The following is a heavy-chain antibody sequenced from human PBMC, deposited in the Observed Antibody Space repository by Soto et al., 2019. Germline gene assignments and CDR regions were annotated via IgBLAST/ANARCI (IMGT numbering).Heavy chain of an antibody. CDR1: GGSISSGDYY. CDR2: IYYSGNT. V-gene: IGHV4-30-4*01. D-gene: IGHD3-22*01. Sequence: PSETLSLTCTVSGGSISSGDYYWSWIRHPPGKGLEWIGYIYYSGNTYYNPSLKSRVTISVDTSKNQFSLKLSSVTAADTAVYYCAMETSDSSGYYGNCFDPWGQGTLVTGSS. CDR3: AMETSDSSGYYGNCFDP. J-gene: IGHJ5*02.